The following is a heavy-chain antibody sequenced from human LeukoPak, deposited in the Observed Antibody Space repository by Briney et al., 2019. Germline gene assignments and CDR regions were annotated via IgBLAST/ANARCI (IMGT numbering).Heavy chain of an antibody. Sequence: PSETLSLTCTVSGGSISGYYWSWIRLPPGKGLEWIGYIYYSGSTNYNPSLKSRVTISVDTSKNQFSLKLSSVTAADTAVYYCARDQTVVPAATRYYYYYGMDVWGQGTTVTVSS. V-gene: IGHV4-59*01. D-gene: IGHD2-2*01. CDR1: GGSISGYY. CDR3: ARDQTVVPAATRYYYYYGMDV. CDR2: IYYSGST. J-gene: IGHJ6*02.